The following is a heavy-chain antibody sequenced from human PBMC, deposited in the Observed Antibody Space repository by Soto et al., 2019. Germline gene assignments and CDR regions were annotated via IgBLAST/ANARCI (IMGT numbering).Heavy chain of an antibody. J-gene: IGHJ4*02. CDR3: ARHARHLEWLQPFDY. CDR2: IIPMFGTP. D-gene: IGHD3-3*01. CDR1: GGTVSNYP. Sequence: QVQLVQSGAEVKEPGSSVKVSCTASGGTVSNYPISWVLQAPGQGLEWMGGIIPMFGTPNYALKFQGRVTITADESTSTAYMELSSLRYDDTAVYYCARHARHLEWLQPFDYWGQGALVTVSS. V-gene: IGHV1-69*01.